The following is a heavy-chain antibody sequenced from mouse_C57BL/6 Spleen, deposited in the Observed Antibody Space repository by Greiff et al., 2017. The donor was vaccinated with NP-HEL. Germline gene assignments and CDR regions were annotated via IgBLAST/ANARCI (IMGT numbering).Heavy chain of an antibody. CDR1: GYTFTDYE. J-gene: IGHJ2*01. D-gene: IGHD1-1*01. Sequence: VQLQQSGAELVRPGASVTLSCKASGYTFTDYEMHWVKQTPVHGLEWIGAIDPETGGTAYNQKFKGKAILTADKSSSTAYMALRSLTSEDSAVYYCTSYYYGSSWGQGTTLTVSS. CDR3: TSYYYGSS. V-gene: IGHV1-15*01. CDR2: IDPETGGT.